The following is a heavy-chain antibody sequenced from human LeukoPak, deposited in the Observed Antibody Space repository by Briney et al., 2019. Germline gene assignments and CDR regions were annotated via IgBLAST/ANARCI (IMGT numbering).Heavy chain of an antibody. Sequence: ASVKVSCKASGYTFTGYYMHWVRQAPGQGLEWMGWTNPNSGGTNYAQKFQGRVTMTRDTSISTAYMELSRLRSDDTAVYYCARGSFIVVVPAATYDPWGQGTLVTVSS. V-gene: IGHV1-2*02. D-gene: IGHD2-2*01. CDR2: TNPNSGGT. CDR1: GYTFTGYY. J-gene: IGHJ5*02. CDR3: ARGSFIVVVPAATYDP.